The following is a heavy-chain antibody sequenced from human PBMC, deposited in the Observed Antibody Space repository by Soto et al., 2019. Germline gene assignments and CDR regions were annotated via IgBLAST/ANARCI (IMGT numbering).Heavy chain of an antibody. CDR3: ARDRYFYDSRGYYRTLDS. D-gene: IGHD3-22*01. CDR1: GGSFSNDY. V-gene: IGHV4-59*01. CDR2: IFHSGIT. Sequence: PSETLSLTCFISGGSFSNDYWTWIRQPPGKGLEWIGYIFHSGITDYNPSVKSRVTISIDKSRNLFSLNLTSVTAADTAVYYCARDRYFYDSRGYYRTLDSWGQGTLVTVSS. J-gene: IGHJ5*01.